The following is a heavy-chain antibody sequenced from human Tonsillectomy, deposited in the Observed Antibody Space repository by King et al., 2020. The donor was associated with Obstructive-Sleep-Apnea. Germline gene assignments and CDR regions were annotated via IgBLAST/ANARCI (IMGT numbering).Heavy chain of an antibody. CDR1: GFTFSDYY. CDR2: ISSSSSYT. V-gene: IGHV3-11*06. D-gene: IGHD6-13*01. Sequence: VQLVESGGGLVKPGGSLRLSCAASGFTFSDYYMSWIRQAPGKGLEWVSYISSSSSYTNYADSVKGRFTISRDNAKNSLYLQMNSLRAEDTAVYYCARGIAAAVHIDYWGQGTLVTVSS. J-gene: IGHJ4*02. CDR3: ARGIAAAVHIDY.